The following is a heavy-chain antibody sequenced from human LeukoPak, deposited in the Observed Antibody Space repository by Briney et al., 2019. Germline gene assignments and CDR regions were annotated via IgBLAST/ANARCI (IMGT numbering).Heavy chain of an antibody. J-gene: IGHJ4*02. Sequence: GASVKVSRKTSGYTFIGYYMHWVRQAPGQGLEWMGWINPNSGGTNYAQKFQGRVTMTRNTSISTAYMELSSLRSDDTAVYYCARGSSGWYWGPDYWGQGTLVTVSS. D-gene: IGHD6-19*01. CDR1: GYTFIGYY. CDR2: INPNSGGT. CDR3: ARGSSGWYWGPDY. V-gene: IGHV1-2*02.